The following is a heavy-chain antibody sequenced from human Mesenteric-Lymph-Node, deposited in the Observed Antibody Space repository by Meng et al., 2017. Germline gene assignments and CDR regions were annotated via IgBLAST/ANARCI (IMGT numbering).Heavy chain of an antibody. Sequence: GESLKISCAASGFTFSDYYMNWVRQAPGKGLEWVSSISSSSSYIYYADSVKGRFTISRDNAKNSLYLQMNSLRAEDTAVYYCARASTGKRGYSGYDFDYWGQGTLVTVSS. CDR3: ARASTGKRGYSGYDFDY. CDR1: GFTFSDYY. J-gene: IGHJ4*02. V-gene: IGHV3-21*01. D-gene: IGHD5-12*01. CDR2: ISSSSSYI.